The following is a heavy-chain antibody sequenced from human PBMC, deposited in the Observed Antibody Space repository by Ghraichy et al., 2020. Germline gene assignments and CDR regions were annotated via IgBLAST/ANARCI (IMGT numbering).Heavy chain of an antibody. V-gene: IGHV6-1*01. Sequence: SETLSLTCAISGDSVSSNSAAWNWIRQSPSRGLEWLGRTYYRSKWYNDYAVSVKSRITINPDTSKNQFSLQLNSVTPEDTAVYYCARGHYDSSGHYQNWVDPWGQGTLVTVSS. J-gene: IGHJ5*02. CDR1: GDSVSSNSAA. CDR2: TYYRSKWYN. D-gene: IGHD3-22*01. CDR3: ARGHYDSSGHYQNWVDP.